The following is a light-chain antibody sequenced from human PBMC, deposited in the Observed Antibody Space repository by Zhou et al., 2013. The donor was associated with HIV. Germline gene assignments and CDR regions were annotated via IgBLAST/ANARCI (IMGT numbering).Light chain of an antibody. Sequence: EVVMTQSPATLSVSPGERATLSCRASQSVSSNLAWYQQKPGQAPRLLIYGASSRATGIPDRFSGSGSGTDFTLTISRLEPEDFAVYYCQQYGSSRSITFGQGTRLEIK. CDR1: QSVSSN. J-gene: IGKJ5*01. V-gene: IGKV3-20*01. CDR2: GAS. CDR3: QQYGSSRSIT.